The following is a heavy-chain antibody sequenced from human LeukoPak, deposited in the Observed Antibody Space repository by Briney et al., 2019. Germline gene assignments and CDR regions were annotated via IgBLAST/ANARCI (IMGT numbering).Heavy chain of an antibody. Sequence: GGSLRLSCAASGFTFKTFSMNWVRQAPGKGLEWVSSISDTSDKIYCTDSLKGRFSISRDNVKNSLYLEMNSLRAEDTAVYYCARVRSGYDISWFDYWGQGTLVTVSS. D-gene: IGHD5-12*01. CDR3: ARVRSGYDISWFDY. J-gene: IGHJ4*02. V-gene: IGHV3-21*01. CDR1: GFTFKTFS. CDR2: ISDTSDKI.